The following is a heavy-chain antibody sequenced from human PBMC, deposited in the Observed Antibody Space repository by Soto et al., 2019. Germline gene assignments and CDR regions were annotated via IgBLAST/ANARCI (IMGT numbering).Heavy chain of an antibody. CDR2: IYYSGST. CDR3: ASTGIGYCGGDCLNWFDP. V-gene: IGHV4-30-4*01. CDR1: GGSISSGDYY. D-gene: IGHD2-21*02. Sequence: QVQLQESGPGLVKPSQTLSLTCTVSGGSISSGDYYWSWIRQPPGKGLEWIGYIYYSGSTYYNPSLKSRVTISVDTSKNQFSLKLSSVTAADTAVYYCASTGIGYCGGDCLNWFDPWGQGTLVTVSS. J-gene: IGHJ5*02.